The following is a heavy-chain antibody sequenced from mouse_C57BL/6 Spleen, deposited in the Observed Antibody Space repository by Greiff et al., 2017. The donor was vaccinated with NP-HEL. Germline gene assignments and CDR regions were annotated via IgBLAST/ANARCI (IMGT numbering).Heavy chain of an antibody. D-gene: IGHD1-1*01. CDR3: ARLYYYGSPWFAY. CDR2: IYWDDDK. Sequence: QVTLKESGPGILQSSQTLSLTCSFSGFSLSTSGMGVSWIRQPSGKGLEWLAHIYWDDDKRYNPSLKSRLTISKDTSRNQVFLKITSVDTADTATYYCARLYYYGSPWFAYWGQGTLVTVSA. V-gene: IGHV8-12*01. J-gene: IGHJ3*01. CDR1: GFSLSTSGMG.